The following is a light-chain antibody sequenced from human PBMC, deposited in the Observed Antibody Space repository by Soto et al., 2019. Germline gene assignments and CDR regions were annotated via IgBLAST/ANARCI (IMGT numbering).Light chain of an antibody. CDR2: GAS. J-gene: IGKJ4*01. CDR1: QSVSSSY. CDR3: QQYGSSPPLT. V-gene: IGKV3-20*01. Sequence: GERVSLPFKALQSVSSSYLAWYQQKPGQAPRLLIYGASSRATGIPDRFSGSGSGTDFTLTISRLEPEDFAVYYCQQYGSSPPLTFGGGTKVDI.